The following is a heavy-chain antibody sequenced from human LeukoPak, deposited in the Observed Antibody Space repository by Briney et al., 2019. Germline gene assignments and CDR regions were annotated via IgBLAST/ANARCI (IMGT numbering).Heavy chain of an antibody. CDR2: IKQDGSHI. J-gene: IGHJ4*02. V-gene: IGHV3-7*01. CDR3: AREIYDSTGY. CDR1: GFTFSSYW. Sequence: GGSLRLSCVASGFTFSSYWMSWVRQVPGMGLEWVANIKQDGSHIYYVDSLKGRFTISRDNAKNSLYLQMNSLRAEDTAVYYCAREIYDSTGYWGQGTLVTVSS. D-gene: IGHD3-3*01.